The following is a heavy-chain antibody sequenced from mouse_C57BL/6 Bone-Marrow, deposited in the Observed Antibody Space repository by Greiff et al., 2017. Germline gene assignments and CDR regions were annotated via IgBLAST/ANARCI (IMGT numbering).Heavy chain of an antibody. CDR3: ARHKWLLRGFAY. CDR2: IYPRSGNT. D-gene: IGHD2-3*01. CDR1: GYTFTSYG. V-gene: IGHV1-81*01. J-gene: IGHJ3*01. Sequence: VQLQQSGAELARPGASVKLSCKASGYTFTSYGISWVKQRTGQGLEWIGEIYPRSGNTYYNEKFKGKATLTADKSSSTAYMELRSLTSEDSAVYVCARHKWLLRGFAYWGQGTLVTVSA.